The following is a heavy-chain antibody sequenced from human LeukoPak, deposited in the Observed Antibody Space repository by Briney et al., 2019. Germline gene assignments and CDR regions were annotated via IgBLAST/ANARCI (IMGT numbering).Heavy chain of an antibody. J-gene: IGHJ3*02. D-gene: IGHD4-17*01. CDR3: ARKATTGPTKAAFDI. Sequence: SETLSLTCTVSGGSISSSKYWDWIRQPTGKGVEWIGHIYYSGGIYYSPSLKSRVTMSVDTSKNQFSLKLSSVTAVDTAVYYCARKATTGPTKAAFDIWGQGTMVTVSS. V-gene: IGHV4-28*05. CDR1: GGSISSSKY. CDR2: IYYSGGI.